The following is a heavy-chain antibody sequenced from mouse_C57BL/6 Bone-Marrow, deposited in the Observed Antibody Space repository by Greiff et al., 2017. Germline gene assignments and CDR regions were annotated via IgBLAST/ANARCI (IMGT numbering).Heavy chain of an antibody. CDR2: IYPRSGNT. CDR1: GYTFTSYG. CDR3: ARGKDFWYFDF. J-gene: IGHJ1*03. Sequence: VQLQQSGSELARPGASVKLSCKASGYTFTSYGISWVKQRTGQGLEWIGEIYPRSGNTYYNEKFKGKATLTADTSSSTAYMELRSLTSEDSAVYFCARGKDFWYFDFWGTGTTVTVSS. V-gene: IGHV1-81*01.